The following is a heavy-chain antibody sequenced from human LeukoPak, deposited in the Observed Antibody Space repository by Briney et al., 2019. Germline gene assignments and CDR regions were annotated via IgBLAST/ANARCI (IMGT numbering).Heavy chain of an antibody. D-gene: IGHD3-9*01. CDR2: ISYDGSNK. Sequence: GRSLRLSCAASGFTFSSYAMHWVRQAPGKGLEWVAVISYDGSNKYYADSVKGRFTISRDNSKNTLYLQMNSLRAEDTAVYYCAKVSQILTGYYTENAHDYWGQGTLVTVSS. V-gene: IGHV3-30*04. CDR1: GFTFSSYA. J-gene: IGHJ4*02. CDR3: AKVSQILTGYYTENAHDY.